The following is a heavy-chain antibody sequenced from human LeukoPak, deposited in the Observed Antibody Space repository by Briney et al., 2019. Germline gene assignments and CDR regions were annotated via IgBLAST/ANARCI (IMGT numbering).Heavy chain of an antibody. Sequence: GGSLRLSCAASGFTFSSYWMSWVRQAPGKGLEWVANIKQDGSEKYYVDSVKGRFTISRDNAKNSLYLQMNSLRAEDTAVYYCAKTPLLRFLEWLLYGAFDIWGQGTMVTVSS. V-gene: IGHV3-7*03. CDR1: GFTFSSYW. CDR2: IKQDGSEK. CDR3: AKTPLLRFLEWLLYGAFDI. D-gene: IGHD3-3*01. J-gene: IGHJ3*02.